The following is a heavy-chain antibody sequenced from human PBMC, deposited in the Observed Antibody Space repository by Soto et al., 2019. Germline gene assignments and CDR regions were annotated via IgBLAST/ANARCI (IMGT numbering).Heavy chain of an antibody. D-gene: IGHD1-26*01. CDR3: ARGGDGALIVD. CDR1: GYTFTSYA. Sequence: QVQLVQSGAEVKKPGASVKVSCKASGYTFTSYAIHWVRQAPGQRLEWMAWINAGNGNTRYSRKFQDRVTLTRDTSASTAYMDLSSLTSEDTALSYCARGGDGALIVDWCQGTLVTVSS. CDR2: INAGNGNT. J-gene: IGHJ4*02. V-gene: IGHV1-3*01.